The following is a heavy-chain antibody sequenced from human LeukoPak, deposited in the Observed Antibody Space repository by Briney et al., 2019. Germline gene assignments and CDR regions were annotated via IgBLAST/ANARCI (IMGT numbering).Heavy chain of an antibody. CDR3: AKHYGDYELYYYHYGMDV. D-gene: IGHD4-17*01. CDR1: GFTFSSYA. J-gene: IGHJ6*02. Sequence: PGGSLRLSCAASGFTFSSYAMSWVRQAPGKGLEWVSGISGSGRSTYYADSVKGRFTISRDNSKNTLYLQMNSLRAEDTAVYYCAKHYGDYELYYYHYGMDVWGQGTTVTVSS. V-gene: IGHV3-23*01. CDR2: ISGSGRST.